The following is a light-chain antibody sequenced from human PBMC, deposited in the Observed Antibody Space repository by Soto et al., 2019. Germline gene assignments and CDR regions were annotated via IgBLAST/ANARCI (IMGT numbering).Light chain of an antibody. J-gene: IGKJ5*01. CDR2: GVS. V-gene: IGKV3-20*01. CDR1: QSVSSN. Sequence: EVVLTQSPATLSVSPGERATLSCRASQSVSSNLAWYQQKPGQAPRLLIYGVSTRAKGIPDRFSGSGSGTDFTLTISRLEPEDFAVYYCQQYSGSHTFGQGTRLEIK. CDR3: QQYSGSHT.